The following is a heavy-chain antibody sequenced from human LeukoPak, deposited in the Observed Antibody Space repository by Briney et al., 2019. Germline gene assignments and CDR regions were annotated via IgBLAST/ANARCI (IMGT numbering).Heavy chain of an antibody. Sequence: PGGSLRLSCAASGITFSSYAMSWVRQAPGKGLEWVSAISGSGGSTYYADSVKGRFTISRDNSKNTLYLQMNSLRAEDTAVYYCAKGGSYYDSSGYFDYWGQGTLVTVSS. J-gene: IGHJ4*02. CDR1: GITFSSYA. V-gene: IGHV3-23*01. CDR2: ISGSGGST. CDR3: AKGGSYYDSSGYFDY. D-gene: IGHD3-22*01.